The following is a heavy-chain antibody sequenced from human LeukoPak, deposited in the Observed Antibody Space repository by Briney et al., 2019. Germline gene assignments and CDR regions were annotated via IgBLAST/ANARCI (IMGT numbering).Heavy chain of an antibody. V-gene: IGHV3-48*01. J-gene: IGHJ6*03. Sequence: GGSLRLSCAASGFTFSSYSMNWARQAPGKGLEWVSYISSSSSTIYYADSVKGRFTISRDNAKNSLYLQMNSLRAEDTAVYYCARGTQDYYYYYMDVWGKGTTVTVSS. CDR1: GFTFSSYS. CDR3: ARGTQDYYYYYMDV. CDR2: ISSSSSTI. D-gene: IGHD1/OR15-1a*01.